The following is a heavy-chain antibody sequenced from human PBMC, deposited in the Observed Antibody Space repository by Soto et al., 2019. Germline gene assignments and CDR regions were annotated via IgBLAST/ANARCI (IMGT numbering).Heavy chain of an antibody. CDR2: ISGSGGST. D-gene: IGHD4-17*01. V-gene: IGHV3-23*01. CDR3: AKVFRLRGVYYYYYMDV. CDR1: GFTFSSYA. Sequence: PGGSLRLSCAASGFTFSSYAMSWVRQAPGKGLEWVSAISGSGGSTYYADSVKGRFTISRDNSKNTLYLQMNSLRAEDTAVYYCAKVFRLRGVYYYYYMDVWGKGTTVTVSS. J-gene: IGHJ6*03.